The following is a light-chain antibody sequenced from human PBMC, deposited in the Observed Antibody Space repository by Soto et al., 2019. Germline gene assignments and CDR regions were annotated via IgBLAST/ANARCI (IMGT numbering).Light chain of an antibody. CDR3: HQRSNRLT. CDR1: QSVSSQ. V-gene: IGKV3-11*01. Sequence: EIALTQSPATLSLSPGERASLSCRASQSVSSQLACYRQRPGQAPRLLIYSASSRATGIPDRFSGGGSGTDFTLTISSLEPEDSAVYYCHQRSNRLTFGGGTKVDIK. CDR2: SAS. J-gene: IGKJ4*01.